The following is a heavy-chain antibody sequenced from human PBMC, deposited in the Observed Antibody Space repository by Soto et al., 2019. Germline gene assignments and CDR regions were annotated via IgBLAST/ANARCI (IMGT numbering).Heavy chain of an antibody. CDR2: IIPIFGTA. D-gene: IGHD6-19*01. V-gene: IGHV1-69*13. CDR3: ARGLEQWLVLGYYYYYGMDV. Sequence: GASVKVSCKASGGTFSSYAISWVRQAPGQGLEWMGGIIPIFGTANYAQKFQGSVTITADESTSTAYMELSSLRSEDTAVYYCARGLEQWLVLGYYYYYGMDVWGQGTTVTVSS. CDR1: GGTFSSYA. J-gene: IGHJ6*02.